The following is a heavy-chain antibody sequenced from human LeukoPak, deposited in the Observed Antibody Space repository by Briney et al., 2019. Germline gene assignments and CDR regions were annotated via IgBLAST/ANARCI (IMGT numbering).Heavy chain of an antibody. CDR2: INHSGST. Sequence: SETLSPTCAVYGGSFSGYYWSWIRQPPGKGLEWIGEINHSGSTNYNPSLKSRVTISVDTSKNQFSLKLSSVTAADTAVYYCARGRQDVTMIVVVMTAVSYYLDVWGKGTTVTVS. V-gene: IGHV4-34*01. J-gene: IGHJ6*03. CDR3: ARGRQDVTMIVVVMTAVSYYLDV. D-gene: IGHD3-22*01. CDR1: GGSFSGYY.